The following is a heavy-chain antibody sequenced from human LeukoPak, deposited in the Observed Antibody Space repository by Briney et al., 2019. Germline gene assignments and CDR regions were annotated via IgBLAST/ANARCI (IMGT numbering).Heavy chain of an antibody. D-gene: IGHD1-26*01. Sequence: GGSLRLSCTASGFIFSDYWMSWVRQAPGKGLEWVANIKQDGSETHYVDSVKDRFTISRDNAKSSLYLQMTSLRAEDTAVYYCARDLKKGAGYYYGMDVWGQGTTVTVSS. CDR2: IKQDGSET. CDR3: ARDLKKGAGYYYGMDV. J-gene: IGHJ6*02. V-gene: IGHV3-7*01. CDR1: GFIFSDYW.